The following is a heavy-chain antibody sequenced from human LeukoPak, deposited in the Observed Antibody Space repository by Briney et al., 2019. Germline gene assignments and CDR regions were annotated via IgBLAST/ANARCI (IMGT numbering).Heavy chain of an antibody. CDR1: VYTFTSYP. CDR2: ITTYNGNT. Sequence: GASVNVSCMSSVYTFTSYPISWVRQAPGQGLEWMGWITTYNGNTNYAQKLQGRVTMTTDTSTSTAYMDLRGLRSDDTAVYYCARGYDYGDYVGDFDYWGQGTLVTVSS. V-gene: IGHV1-18*01. D-gene: IGHD4-17*01. CDR3: ARGYDYGDYVGDFDY. J-gene: IGHJ4*02.